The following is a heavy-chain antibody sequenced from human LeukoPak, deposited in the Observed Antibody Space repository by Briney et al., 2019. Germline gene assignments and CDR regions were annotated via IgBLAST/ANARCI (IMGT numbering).Heavy chain of an antibody. CDR3: SSSAIITELYYYYYYMDV. J-gene: IGHJ6*03. CDR2: IRSKANSYAT. Sequence: GGSLRLSCAASGFIFSGSAMHWVRQASGKGLEWVGRIRSKANSYATAYAVSVKGRFTISRDDSKNTAYLQMNSLKTEDTAVYYCSSSAIITELYYYYYYMDVWGKGTTVTVSS. D-gene: IGHD6-6*01. V-gene: IGHV3-73*01. CDR1: GFIFSGSA.